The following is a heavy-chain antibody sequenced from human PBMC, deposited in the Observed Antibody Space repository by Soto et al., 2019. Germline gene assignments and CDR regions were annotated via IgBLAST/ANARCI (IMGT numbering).Heavy chain of an antibody. J-gene: IGHJ6*02. CDR3: AKVSLGALTFTDYYYYGLDV. CDR2: ISGGGGST. Sequence: PGGSLRLSCAASGFSFGSYALSWVRQAPGKGLEWVSAISGGGGSTYYADSVKGRVTISRDNSKNTLYLQMNSLRAEDTAVYYCAKVSLGALTFTDYYYYGLDVWGQGTTVT. D-gene: IGHD1-26*01. V-gene: IGHV3-23*01. CDR1: GFSFGSYA.